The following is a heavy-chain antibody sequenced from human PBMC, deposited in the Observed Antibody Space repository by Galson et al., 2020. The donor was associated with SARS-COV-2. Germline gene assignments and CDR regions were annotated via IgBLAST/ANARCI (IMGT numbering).Heavy chain of an antibody. CDR3: ARDSSTYIYGYDAY. CDR2: INGDGSEK. CDR1: GFSLSNYW. Sequence: TGGSLRLSCAASGFSLSNYWMSWVRQAPGKGLEWVANINGDGSEKYYVDSVKGRFSISRDNAKNSLSLQMNSLRAEDTAVYYCARDSSTYIYGYDAYWGQGTLVTVSS. V-gene: IGHV3-7*01. D-gene: IGHD5-18*01. J-gene: IGHJ4*02.